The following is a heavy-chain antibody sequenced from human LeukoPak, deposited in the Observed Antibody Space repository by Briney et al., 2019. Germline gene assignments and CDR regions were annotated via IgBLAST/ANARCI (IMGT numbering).Heavy chain of an antibody. D-gene: IGHD4-11*01. CDR3: ARGYRTYYYYMDV. CDR1: GASISNSFYF. Sequence: SETLSLTCTVSGASISNSFYFWGWVRQPPGKGLEWIGEINHSGSTNYNPSLKSRVTISVDTSKNQFSLKLSSVTAADTAVYYCARGYRTYYYYMDVWGKGTTVTVSS. V-gene: IGHV4-39*07. CDR2: INHSGST. J-gene: IGHJ6*03.